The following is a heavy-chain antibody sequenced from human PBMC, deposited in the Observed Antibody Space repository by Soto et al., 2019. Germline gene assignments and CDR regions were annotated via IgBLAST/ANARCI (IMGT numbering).Heavy chain of an antibody. CDR1: GGTFSSHS. Sequence: VQLMQSGAEVKKPGSSVKVSCKASGGTFSSHSINWVRQAPGQGLEWMGGVISLFGTANYAHNFKGRVTITADQSTSTAYMELNILRSDDTAVYYCAREVGYGDFSAALLDWGQGTLVTVSS. J-gene: IGHJ4*02. D-gene: IGHD4-17*01. CDR3: AREVGYGDFSAALLD. CDR2: VISLFGTA. V-gene: IGHV1-69*01.